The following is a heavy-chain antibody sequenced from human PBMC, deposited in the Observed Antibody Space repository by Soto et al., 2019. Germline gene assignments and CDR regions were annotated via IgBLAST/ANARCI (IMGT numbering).Heavy chain of an antibody. CDR3: ARHKDGYNLDQYFDY. CDR2: IYYSGST. D-gene: IGHD5-12*01. CDR1: GGSISSSSYY. Sequence: SETLSLTCTVSGGSISSSSYYWGWIRQPPGKGLEWIGSIYYSGSTYYNPSLKSRVTISVDTSKNQFSLKLSSVTTADTAVYYCARHKDGYNLDQYFDYWGQGTLVT. J-gene: IGHJ4*02. V-gene: IGHV4-39*01.